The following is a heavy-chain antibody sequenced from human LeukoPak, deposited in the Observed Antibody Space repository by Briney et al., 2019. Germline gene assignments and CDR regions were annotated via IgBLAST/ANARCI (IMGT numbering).Heavy chain of an antibody. J-gene: IGHJ4*02. CDR3: ARRGDSYALFDY. Sequence: SETLSLTCAVYGGSFSGYYWSWIRQPPGKGLEWIGEINHSGSTNYNPSLKSRVTISVDTSKNQFSLKLSSVTAADTAVYYCARRGDSYALFDYWGQGTLVTVSS. D-gene: IGHD5-18*01. CDR1: GGSFSGYY. V-gene: IGHV4-34*01. CDR2: INHSGST.